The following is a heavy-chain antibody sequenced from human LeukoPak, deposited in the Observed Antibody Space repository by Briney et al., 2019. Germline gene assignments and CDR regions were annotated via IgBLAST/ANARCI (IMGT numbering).Heavy chain of an antibody. V-gene: IGHV1-18*01. D-gene: IGHD6-19*01. CDR1: GYTFTSYG. CDR2: ISAYNGNT. J-gene: IGHJ4*02. Sequence: ASVKVSCKASGYTFTSYGISWVRQAPGQGLEWMGWISAYNGNTNYAQKPQGRVTMTTDTSTSTAYMELRSLRSDDTAVYYCARSDIAVAGKGYFDYWGQGTLVTVSS. CDR3: ARSDIAVAGKGYFDY.